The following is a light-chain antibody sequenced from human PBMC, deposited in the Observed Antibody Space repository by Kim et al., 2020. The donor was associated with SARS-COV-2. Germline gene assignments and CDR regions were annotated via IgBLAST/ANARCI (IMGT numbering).Light chain of an antibody. CDR3: KHSSNLPLT. J-gene: IGKJ5*01. Sequence: LTQSPSSLSLSQGERATLSCRASQSITFHLAWYQQRPGQAPRLLFCAASNWATGVPARFSGRGSGTDFTLTISSLEPEDFVVYYCKHSSNLPLTFCQRT. CDR1: QSITFH. CDR2: AAS. V-gene: IGKV3-11*01.